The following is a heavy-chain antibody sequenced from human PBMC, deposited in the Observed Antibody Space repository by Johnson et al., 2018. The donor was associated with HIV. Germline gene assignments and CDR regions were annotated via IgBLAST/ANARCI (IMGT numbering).Heavy chain of an antibody. D-gene: IGHD5-18*01. Sequence: QEKLVESGGGLVKPGGSLRLSCAASGFTFSSYAMHWVRQAPGKGLEWVAVIWYDGSNKYYADSVKGRFTISRDNSKNTLYLQMNSLRAEDTAVYYCAKDLSGYSYGYGAFDIWGQGTMVTVSS. CDR1: GFTFSSYA. CDR2: IWYDGSNK. V-gene: IGHV3-33*06. CDR3: AKDLSGYSYGYGAFDI. J-gene: IGHJ3*02.